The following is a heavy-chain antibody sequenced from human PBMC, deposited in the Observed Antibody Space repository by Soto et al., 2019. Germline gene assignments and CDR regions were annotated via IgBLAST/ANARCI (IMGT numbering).Heavy chain of an antibody. D-gene: IGHD3-3*01. J-gene: IGHJ4*02. CDR2: ISSDGSSK. V-gene: IGHV3-30-3*01. CDR3: ARDVPLLWSGSSFAH. Sequence: GGSLRLSCAASGFTFSSYAMHWVRQAPGKGLEWVAVISSDGSSKYYADSVKVRFTISRDNSKNTLYLQMNSLRAEDTAVYYCARDVPLLWSGSSFAHWSQGTLVTVSS. CDR1: GFTFSSYA.